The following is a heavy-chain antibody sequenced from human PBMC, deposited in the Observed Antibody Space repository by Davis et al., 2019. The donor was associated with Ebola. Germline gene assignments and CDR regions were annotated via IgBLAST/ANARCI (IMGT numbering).Heavy chain of an antibody. CDR1: GDSVSSHSAS. D-gene: IGHD2-15*01. V-gene: IGHV6-1*01. CDR3: ARDAAATFGMDV. Sequence: SQTLSLTCPISGDSVSSHSASWNWIRQSPSRGLAWLGRTYYRSKWSTDHAVSVKSRMTINPDTSKNQFSLQLNSVTPEDTAVYYCARDAAATFGMDVWGQGTTVTVSS. CDR2: TYYRSKWST. J-gene: IGHJ6*02.